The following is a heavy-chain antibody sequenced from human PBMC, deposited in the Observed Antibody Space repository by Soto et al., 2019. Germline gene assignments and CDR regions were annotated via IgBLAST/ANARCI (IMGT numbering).Heavy chain of an antibody. CDR2: IIPILGIA. CDR1: GGTFSSYT. J-gene: IGHJ6*03. V-gene: IGHV1-69*02. Sequence: ASVKVSCKASGGTFSSYTISWVRQAPGQGLEWMGRIIPILGIANYAQKFQGRVTITADKSTSTAYMELSSLRSEDTAVYYCARGGGYCSGGSCYSLSSIYYYYYMDVWGKGTTVTVSS. D-gene: IGHD2-15*01. CDR3: ARGGGYCSGGSCYSLSSIYYYYYMDV.